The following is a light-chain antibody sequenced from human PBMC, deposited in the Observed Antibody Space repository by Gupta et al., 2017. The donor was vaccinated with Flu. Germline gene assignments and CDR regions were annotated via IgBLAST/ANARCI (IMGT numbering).Light chain of an antibody. V-gene: IGKV1-9*01. CDR2: SAS. CDR3: QQVNSYPYT. CDR1: QGIRSY. Sequence: PSFLSASVGDRVTITCRASQGIRSYLAWYQQKPGKAPKLLIYSASTLQSGVPSRFSGSGSGTEYTLTIRSLQPEDFATYFCQQVNSYPYTFGQGTNLEIK. J-gene: IGKJ2*01.